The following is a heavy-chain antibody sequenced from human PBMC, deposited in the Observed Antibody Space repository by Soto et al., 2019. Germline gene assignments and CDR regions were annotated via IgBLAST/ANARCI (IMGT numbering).Heavy chain of an antibody. J-gene: IGHJ6*02. CDR2: IYYSGST. D-gene: IGHD3-22*01. CDR1: GGSTSSADYY. CDR3: ASIPYYDISGAMDV. Sequence: KASETLSLTCSVSGGSTSSADYYWALTRQPPGKGLEWIGTIYYSGSTYSNPSLKSRVAMSIDTSNNQFTLEMRSVTAADTAVYYCASIPYYDISGAMDVWGQGARVTVSS. V-gene: IGHV4-39*01.